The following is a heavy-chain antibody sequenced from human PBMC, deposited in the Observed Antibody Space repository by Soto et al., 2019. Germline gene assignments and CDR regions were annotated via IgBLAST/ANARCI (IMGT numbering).Heavy chain of an antibody. CDR2: IYYSGST. J-gene: IGHJ4*02. CDR1: GGSISSYY. Sequence: SETLSLTCTVSGGSISSYYWSWIRQPPGKGLEWIGYIYYSGSTNYNPSLKSRVTISVDTSKNQFSLKLSSVTAADTAVYYCARVLVGSSSWTFDYWGQGTLVTVSS. D-gene: IGHD6-13*01. V-gene: IGHV4-59*01. CDR3: ARVLVGSSSWTFDY.